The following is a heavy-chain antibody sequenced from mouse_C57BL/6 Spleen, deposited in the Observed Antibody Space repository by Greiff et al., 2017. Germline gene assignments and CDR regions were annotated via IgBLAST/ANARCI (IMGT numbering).Heavy chain of an antibody. V-gene: IGHV1-26*01. D-gene: IGHD1-1*01. J-gene: IGHJ2*01. CDR1: GYTFTDYY. Sequence: VQLQQSGPELVKPGASVKISCKASGYTFTDYYMNWVKQSHGKSLEWIGDINPNNGGTSYNQKFKGKATLTVDKSSSTAYMELRSLTSEDSAVYYCARSHRYGSSFDYWGQGTTLTVSS. CDR3: ARSHRYGSSFDY. CDR2: INPNNGGT.